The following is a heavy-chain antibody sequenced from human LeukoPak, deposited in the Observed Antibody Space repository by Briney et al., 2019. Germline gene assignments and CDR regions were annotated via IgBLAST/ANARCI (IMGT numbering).Heavy chain of an antibody. D-gene: IGHD6-19*01. CDR3: ARGGGYIAVDDY. CDR2: IWSDGSNE. J-gene: IGHJ4*02. CDR1: GFTFSNYD. Sequence: GGSLRLSCAASGFTFSNYDMHWVRQAPGKGLEWVAVIWSDGSNEYSTDSLKGRFTISRDNSKNTLYLQMSTLRAEDTGVYYCARGGGYIAVDDYWGQGTLVTVSS. V-gene: IGHV3-33*01.